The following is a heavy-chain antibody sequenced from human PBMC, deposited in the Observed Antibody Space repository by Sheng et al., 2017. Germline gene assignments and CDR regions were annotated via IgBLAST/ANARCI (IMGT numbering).Heavy chain of an antibody. CDR2: SIPVGAP. CDR1: VAPSVVTT. CDR3: ARNSGSYRGYYYYYMDV. Sequence: QVQLQESGPGLVKAFRRPCPSPALSLVAPSVVTTGAGSGSPPGRDWSGLGVSIPVGAPTTTPPSKSRVTMSVDTSKNQFSLKLSSVTAADTAVYYCARNSGSYRGYYYYYMDVWGKGTTVTVSS. V-gene: IGHV4-4*07. D-gene: IGHD1-26*01. J-gene: IGHJ6*03.